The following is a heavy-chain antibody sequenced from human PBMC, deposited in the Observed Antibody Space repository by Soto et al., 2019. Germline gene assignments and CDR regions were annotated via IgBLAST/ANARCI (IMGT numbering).Heavy chain of an antibody. CDR3: ASKLTFGGSSDY. J-gene: IGHJ4*02. CDR2: IAGSGAPT. CDR1: GFTFSNYA. D-gene: IGHD2-15*01. V-gene: IGHV3-23*01. Sequence: EVQLLESGGGLVQPGGSLRLSCAASGFTFSNYAMNWVRQAPGKGLEWVSTIAGSGAPTYYADSVRGRFTISRDNSKNPLYLQMNSLRDEDTAVYFCASKLTFGGSSDYWGQGTLDTVS.